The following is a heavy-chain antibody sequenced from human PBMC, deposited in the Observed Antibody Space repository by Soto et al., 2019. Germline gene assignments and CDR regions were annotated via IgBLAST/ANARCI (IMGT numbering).Heavy chain of an antibody. J-gene: IGHJ6*02. V-gene: IGHV4-39*01. Sequence: SGTLSLTCPVAGGLFSSSSYYRGWIRQPPGKGLEWIGSSYYSGSTYYNPSLKSRVTISVDTSKNQFSLKLSSVTAADTAVYYCARHLSSSGWYESGMDVWGQGTTVTVTS. D-gene: IGHD6-19*01. CDR3: ARHLSSSGWYESGMDV. CDR2: SYYSGST. CDR1: GGLFSSSSYY.